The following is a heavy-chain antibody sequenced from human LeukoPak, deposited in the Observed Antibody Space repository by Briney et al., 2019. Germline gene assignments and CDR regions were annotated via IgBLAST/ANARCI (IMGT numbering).Heavy chain of an antibody. V-gene: IGHV3-30*18. CDR2: ISYDGSTK. CDR3: AKPRIPVAGTDLDF. J-gene: IGHJ4*02. D-gene: IGHD6-19*01. Sequence: GRSLRLSCAASGFTFRSYGMHWVRQAPGKGLEWVAVISYDGSTKYYADSVKGRFTISRVNSKNTLYLQMNSLRPEDTAVYYCAKPRIPVAGTDLDFWGQGTLVTVSS. CDR1: GFTFRSYG.